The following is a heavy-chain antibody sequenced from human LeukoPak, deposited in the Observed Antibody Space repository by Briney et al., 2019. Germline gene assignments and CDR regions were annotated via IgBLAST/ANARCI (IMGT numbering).Heavy chain of an antibody. J-gene: IGHJ4*02. CDR3: ARIAVAEDYYFDY. CDR2: INHSGST. D-gene: IGHD6-19*01. Sequence: SETLSLTCAVYGGSFSGYYWSWIRQPPGKGLEWIGEINHSGSTNYNPSLKSRVTISVDTSKNQFSLKLRSVTAADTAVYYCARIAVAEDYYFDYWGQGTLVTVSS. CDR1: GGSFSGYY. V-gene: IGHV4-34*01.